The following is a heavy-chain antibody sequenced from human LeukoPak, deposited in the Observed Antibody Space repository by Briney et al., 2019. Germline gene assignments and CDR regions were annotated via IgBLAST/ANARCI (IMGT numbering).Heavy chain of an antibody. J-gene: IGHJ4*02. CDR1: GYTFTGYY. D-gene: IGHD6-13*01. V-gene: IGHV1-2*04. CDR3: VVEIAAAGTVY. Sequence: GASVKVSCKASGYTFTGYYMQWVRQAPGQGLEWMGWINPNSGGTNYAQKFQGWVTMTRDTSISTAYMELSRLRSDDTAVYYCVVEIAAAGTVYWGQGTLVTVSS. CDR2: INPNSGGT.